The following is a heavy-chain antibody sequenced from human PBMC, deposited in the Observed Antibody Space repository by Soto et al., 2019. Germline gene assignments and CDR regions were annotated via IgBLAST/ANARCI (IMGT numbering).Heavy chain of an antibody. Sequence: QMQLVQSGGGLVKPGGSLRLSCAASGFSFSDYYMSWIRRAPGKGLEWVSYIGASGSPIYFGDSVKGRFSISRDNTNNSLYLQMNSLRPDYTAVYYCARGTYGMDVWGQGTTVIVSS. CDR3: ARGTYGMDV. D-gene: IGHD3-10*01. CDR1: GFSFSDYY. V-gene: IGHV3-11*01. J-gene: IGHJ6*02. CDR2: IGASGSPI.